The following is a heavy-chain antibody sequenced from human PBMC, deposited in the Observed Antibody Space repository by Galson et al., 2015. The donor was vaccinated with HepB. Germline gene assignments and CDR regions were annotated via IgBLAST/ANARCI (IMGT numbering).Heavy chain of an antibody. CDR1: GFTFSSYW. J-gene: IGHJ6*03. CDR3: ARDNIGGGSSWYSYYYYYMDV. Sequence: SLRLSCAASGFTFSSYWMHWVRQAPGKGLVWVSRINSDGSSTSYADSVKGRFTISRDNAKNTLYLQMNSLRAEDTAVYYCARDNIGGGSSWYSYYYYYMDVWGKGTTVTVSS. CDR2: INSDGSST. V-gene: IGHV3-74*01. D-gene: IGHD6-13*01.